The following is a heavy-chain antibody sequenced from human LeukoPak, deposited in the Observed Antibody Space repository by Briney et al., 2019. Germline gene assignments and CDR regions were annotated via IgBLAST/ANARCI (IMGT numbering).Heavy chain of an antibody. J-gene: IGHJ1*01. CDR1: GFTFDDYA. CDR2: ISWNSGSI. D-gene: IGHD6-19*01. CDR3: ARTPRVSSGWYWYFQH. V-gene: IGHV3-9*01. Sequence: GGSLRLSCAASGFTFDDYAMHWVRHTPGKGLEWVSGISWNSGSIGYADSVKGRFTISRDNAENSLYLQMNSLRAEDTAVYYCARTPRVSSGWYWYFQHWGQGTLVTVSS.